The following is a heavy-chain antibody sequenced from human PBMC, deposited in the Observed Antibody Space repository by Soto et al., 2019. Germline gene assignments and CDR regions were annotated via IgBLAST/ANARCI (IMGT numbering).Heavy chain of an antibody. CDR1: GYAFTSYY. J-gene: IGHJ4*02. CDR3: ARDGTIVATIIGS. V-gene: IGHV1-46*01. CDR2: INPSGGST. D-gene: IGHD5-12*01. Sequence: GASVKVSCKASGYAFTSYYMHWVRQAPGQGLEWMGIINPSGGSTSYAQKFQGRVTMTRDTSTSTVYMELSSLRSEDTAVYYCARDGTIVATIIGSWGQGTLGPLAS.